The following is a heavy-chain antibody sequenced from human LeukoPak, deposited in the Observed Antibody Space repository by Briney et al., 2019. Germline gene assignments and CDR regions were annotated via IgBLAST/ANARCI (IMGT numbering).Heavy chain of an antibody. CDR3: ARGRYYDYVWGSYRYTEVFDY. J-gene: IGHJ4*02. CDR2: INHSGST. V-gene: IGHV4-34*01. CDR1: GGSFSGYY. Sequence: SETLSLTCAVYGGSFSGYYWSWIRQPPGKGLEWIGEINHSGSTNYNPSLKSRVTISVDTSKNQFSLKLSSVTAADTAVYCCARGRYYDYVWGSYRYTEVFDYWGQGTLVTVSS. D-gene: IGHD3-16*02.